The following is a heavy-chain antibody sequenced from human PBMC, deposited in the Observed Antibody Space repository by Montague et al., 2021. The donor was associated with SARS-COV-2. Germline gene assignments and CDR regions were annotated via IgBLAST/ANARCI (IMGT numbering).Heavy chain of an antibody. V-gene: IGHV4-61*02. CDR3: ARADFWSGYLYFDY. D-gene: IGHD3-3*01. CDR2: IYTSGST. J-gene: IGHJ4*02. Sequence: TLSLTCTVSGGSISSGSYYWSWIRQPAGKGLEWIGRIYTSGSTNYNPSLKSRVTTSVDTSKNQFSLKLSSVTAADTAVYCCARADFWSGYLYFDYWGQGTLVTVSS. CDR1: GGSISSGSYY.